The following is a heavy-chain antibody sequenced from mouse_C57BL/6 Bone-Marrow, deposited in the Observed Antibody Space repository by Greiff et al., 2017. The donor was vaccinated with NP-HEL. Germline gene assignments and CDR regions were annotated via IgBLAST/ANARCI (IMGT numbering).Heavy chain of an antibody. Sequence: EVHLVESGGGLVKPGGSLKLSCAASGFTFSSYTMSWVRQTPEKRLEWVATISGGGGNTYYPDSVKGRFTISRDNAKNTLYLQMSSLRSEDTALYYCASYSNWFAYWGQGTLVTVSA. V-gene: IGHV5-9*01. CDR3: ASYSNWFAY. CDR1: GFTFSSYT. D-gene: IGHD2-5*01. CDR2: ISGGGGNT. J-gene: IGHJ3*01.